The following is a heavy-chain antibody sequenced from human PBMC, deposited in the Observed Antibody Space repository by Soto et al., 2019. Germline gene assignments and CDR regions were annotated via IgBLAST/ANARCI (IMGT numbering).Heavy chain of an antibody. CDR3: AKETQANLGTGAFDF. CDR2: VNWNSVSV. CDR1: GFTFDDYA. V-gene: IGHV3-9*01. Sequence: GGSLRLSCAASGFTFDDYAMHWVRQAPGKGLEWVSGVNWNSVSVAYADFVKGRFTISRDNAKNSLYLQIDSLATEETAIYFCAKETQANLGTGAFDFWGQGALVTVSS. J-gene: IGHJ4*02. D-gene: IGHD2-8*02.